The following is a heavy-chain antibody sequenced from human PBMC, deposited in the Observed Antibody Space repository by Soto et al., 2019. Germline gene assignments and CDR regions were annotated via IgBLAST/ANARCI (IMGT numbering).Heavy chain of an antibody. J-gene: IGHJ4*02. Sequence: SETLSLTCTVSGGSISNFYWSWIRQPPGKGLEWIGEINHSGSTNYNPSLKSRVTISVDTSKNQFSLKLSSVTAADTAVYYCARNSVIFDYWGQGTLVTVSS. V-gene: IGHV4-34*01. CDR3: ARNSVIFDY. CDR1: GGSISNFY. CDR2: INHSGST. D-gene: IGHD3-22*01.